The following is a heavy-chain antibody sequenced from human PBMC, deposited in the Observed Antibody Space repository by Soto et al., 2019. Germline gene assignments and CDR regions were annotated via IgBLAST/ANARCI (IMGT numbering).Heavy chain of an antibody. CDR2: ISGSGGST. CDR1: GFTFSSYA. V-gene: IGHV3-23*01. Sequence: EVQLLESGGGLVQPGGSLRLSCAASGFTFSSYAMSWVRQAPGKGLEWVSAISGSGGSTYYADSVKGRFTISRDNSKNTLYLQMNSLRAGDTAVYYCAKDPRGVSTFDYWGQGTLVTVSS. CDR3: AKDPRGVSTFDY. J-gene: IGHJ4*02. D-gene: IGHD3-10*01.